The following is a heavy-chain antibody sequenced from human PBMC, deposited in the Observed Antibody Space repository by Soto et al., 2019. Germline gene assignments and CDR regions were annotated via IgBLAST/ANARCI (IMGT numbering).Heavy chain of an antibody. CDR1: GFTFSSYG. CDR2: ISYDGSNK. Sequence: GGSLRLSCAASGFTFSSYGMHWVRQAPGKGLEWVAVISYDGSNKYYADSVKGRFTISRDNSKNTLYLQMNSLRAEDTAVYYCAKDPTAWHYYDSSGYGPYFDYWGQGTLVTVSS. CDR3: AKDPTAWHYYDSSGYGPYFDY. J-gene: IGHJ4*02. V-gene: IGHV3-30*18. D-gene: IGHD3-22*01.